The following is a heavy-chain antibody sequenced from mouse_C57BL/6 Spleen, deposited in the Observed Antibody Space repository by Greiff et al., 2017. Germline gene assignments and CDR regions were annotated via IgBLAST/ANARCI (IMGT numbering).Heavy chain of an antibody. V-gene: IGHV5-17*01. Sequence: VQLKESGGGLVKPGGSLKLSCAASGFTFSDYGMHWVRQAPEKGLEWVAYISSGSSTIYYADTVKGRFTISRDNAKNTLFLQMTSLRSEDTAMYYCARGDYDVMDYWGQGTSVTVSS. CDR3: ARGDYDVMDY. CDR2: ISSGSSTI. J-gene: IGHJ4*01. CDR1: GFTFSDYG.